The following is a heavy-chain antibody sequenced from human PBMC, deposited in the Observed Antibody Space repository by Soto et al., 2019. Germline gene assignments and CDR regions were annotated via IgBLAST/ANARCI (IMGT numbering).Heavy chain of an antibody. D-gene: IGHD4-17*01. CDR1: GFTFSSYS. J-gene: IGHJ4*02. V-gene: IGHV3-48*01. CDR2: ISSSSSTI. CDR3: ARGRLYTVTPDY. Sequence: GGPLRLSFPACGFTFSSYSMKWVRQAPGKGLEWVSYISSSSSTIYYADSVKGRFTISRDNAKNSVYLQMNSLRAEYTAVYYSARGRLYTVTPDYWGQGNLVTVSS.